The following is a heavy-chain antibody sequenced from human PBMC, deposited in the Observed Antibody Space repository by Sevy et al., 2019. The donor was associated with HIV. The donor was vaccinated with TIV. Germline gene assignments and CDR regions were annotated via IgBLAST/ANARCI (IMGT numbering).Heavy chain of an antibody. CDR2: INSSSYI. J-gene: IGHJ6*02. Sequence: GSLKLSCAASGFTFSSYSMNWVRQAPGKGLEWVSSINSSSYIYYADSVKGRFTISRDKAKNSLYLQMNSLRAEDTAVYYCARVDPDYYYYGMDVWGQGTTVTVSS. V-gene: IGHV3-21*01. CDR3: ARVDPDYYYYGMDV. CDR1: GFTFSSYS.